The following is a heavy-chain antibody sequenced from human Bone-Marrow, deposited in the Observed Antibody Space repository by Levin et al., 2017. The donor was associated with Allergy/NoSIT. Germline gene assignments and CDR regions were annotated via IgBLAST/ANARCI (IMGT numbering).Heavy chain of an antibody. CDR1: GFTFSSYA. CDR3: VALAVAGTSYYDDGMDV. Sequence: GGSLRLSCAASGFTFSSYAMHWVRQAPGKGLEWVAVISYDGSNKYYADSVKGRFTISRDNSKNTLYLQMNSLRAEDTAVYYCVALAVAGTSYYDDGMDVWGQGTTVTVSS. V-gene: IGHV3-30-3*01. CDR2: ISYDGSNK. J-gene: IGHJ6*02. D-gene: IGHD6-19*01.